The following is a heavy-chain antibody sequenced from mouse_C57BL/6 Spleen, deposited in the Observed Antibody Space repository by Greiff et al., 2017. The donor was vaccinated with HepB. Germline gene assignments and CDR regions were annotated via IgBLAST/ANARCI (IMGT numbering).Heavy chain of an antibody. D-gene: IGHD1-1*01. J-gene: IGHJ2*01. CDR2: ISYDGSN. V-gene: IGHV3-6*01. CDR3: ASGITTAPNDY. CDR1: GYSITSGYY. Sequence: ESGPGLVKPSQSLSLTCSVTGYSITSGYYWNWIRQFPGNKLEWMGYISYDGSNNYNPSLKNRISITRDTSKNQFFLKLNSVTTEDTATYYCASGITTAPNDYWGQGTTLTVSS.